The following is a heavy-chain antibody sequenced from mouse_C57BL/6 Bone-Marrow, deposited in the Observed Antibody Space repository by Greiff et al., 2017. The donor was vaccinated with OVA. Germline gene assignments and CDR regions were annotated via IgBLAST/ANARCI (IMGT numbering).Heavy chain of an antibody. CDR1: GYTFTSYW. CDR2: INPSNGGT. D-gene: IGHD1-1*01. J-gene: IGHJ1*03. Sequence: VQLQQSGTELVKPGASVKLSCKASGYTFTSYWMHWVKQRPGQGLEWIGNINPSNGGTNYNEKFKSKATLTVDKSSSTAYMQLSSLTSEDSAVYYCARSLITTGYFDVWGTGTTVTVSS. V-gene: IGHV1-53*01. CDR3: ARSLITTGYFDV.